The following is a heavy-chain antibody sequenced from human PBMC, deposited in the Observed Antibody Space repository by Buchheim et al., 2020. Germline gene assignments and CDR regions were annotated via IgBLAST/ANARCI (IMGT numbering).Heavy chain of an antibody. V-gene: IGHV1-46*01. CDR1: GYTFTSYY. CDR2: INPSGGST. D-gene: IGHD6-19*01. Sequence: QVQLVQSGAEVKKPGASVKVSCKASGYTFTSYYMHWVRQAPGQGLEWMGIINPSGGSTSYAQKFQGRVTMTRDTSTSTVSMELSSLRSEDTAVYYCARDYSSGWLYGPGYYYYGMDVWGQGTT. J-gene: IGHJ6*02. CDR3: ARDYSSGWLYGPGYYYYGMDV.